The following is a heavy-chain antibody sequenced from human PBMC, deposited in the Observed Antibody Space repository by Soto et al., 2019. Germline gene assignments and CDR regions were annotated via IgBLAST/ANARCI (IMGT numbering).Heavy chain of an antibody. V-gene: IGHV4-31*03. D-gene: IGHD3-10*02. CDR2: IYHSGRT. CDR1: GVSISSGGYY. J-gene: IGHJ4*02. Sequence: PSETLSLTCTVSGVSISSGGYYWGWIRQHPGKGLEWIGNIYHSGRTYYNPSIKSRVIMSVGTSKNHFSLNLNSVTAADSSMYFCASVFGGYSEYFFDYWGQGTLVTVSS. CDR3: ASVFGGYSEYFFDY.